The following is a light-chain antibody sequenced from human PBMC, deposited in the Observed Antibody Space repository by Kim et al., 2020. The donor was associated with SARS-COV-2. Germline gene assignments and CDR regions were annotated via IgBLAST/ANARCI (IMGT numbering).Light chain of an antibody. CDR2: DAS. CDR1: PGVSSY. Sequence: LSPGESATRSLRASPGVSSYLAWYQQKPGQAPRPLIYDASNRATGIPARFSGSGSGTDFTLTISSLEPEDFAVYYCQQRSNWPPYTFGQETKLEIK. V-gene: IGKV3-11*01. J-gene: IGKJ2*01. CDR3: QQRSNWPPYT.